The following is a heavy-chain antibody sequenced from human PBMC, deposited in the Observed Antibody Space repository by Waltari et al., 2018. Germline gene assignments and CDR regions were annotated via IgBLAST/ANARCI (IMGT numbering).Heavy chain of an antibody. D-gene: IGHD5-18*01. CDR3: ARGPMTATGQGYFDI. CDR2: IIPIFNTT. Sequence: QVQLVQSGAEVKNPGSSVTVSCKASGGTFVSYAVSWVRPAPGQGLEWMGGIIPIFNTTNYPQKFQGRVTITADESTSTAFMELTSLKSDDTAFYYCARGPMTATGQGYFDIWGRGTLVTVSS. V-gene: IGHV1-69*01. CDR1: GGTFVSYA. J-gene: IGHJ2*01.